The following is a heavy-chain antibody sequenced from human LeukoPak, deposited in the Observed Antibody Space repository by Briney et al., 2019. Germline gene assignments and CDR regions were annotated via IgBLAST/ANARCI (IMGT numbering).Heavy chain of an antibody. J-gene: IGHJ4*02. D-gene: IGHD3-9*01. CDR2: IYYSGST. V-gene: IGHV4-39*07. CDR3: ARRKRLRYFDRGALTIDY. Sequence: PSETLSLTCTVSGGSISSSSYYWGWIRQPPGKGLEWIGSIYYSGSTYYNPSLKSRVTISVDTSKNQFSLKLSSVTAADTAVYYCARRKRLRYFDRGALTIDYWGQGTLVTVSS. CDR1: GGSISSSSYY.